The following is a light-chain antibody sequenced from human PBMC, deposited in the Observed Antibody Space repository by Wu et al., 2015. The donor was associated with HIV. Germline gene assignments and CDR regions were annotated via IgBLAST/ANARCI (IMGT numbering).Light chain of an antibody. Sequence: DIQMTQSPSTLSASVGDRVTITCRASQSISGWLAWYQQKPGKAPKVLIYQATSLETGVPSRFSGNGSGTEFTLNISGLQPDDFATYYCQQYKSYSPTTFGQGTKVEIK. CDR3: QQYKSYSPTT. CDR2: QAT. CDR1: QSISGW. V-gene: IGKV1-5*03. J-gene: IGKJ2*01.